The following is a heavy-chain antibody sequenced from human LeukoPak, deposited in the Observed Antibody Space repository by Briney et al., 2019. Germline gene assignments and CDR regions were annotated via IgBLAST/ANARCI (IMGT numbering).Heavy chain of an antibody. D-gene: IGHD3-3*01. V-gene: IGHV3-23*01. CDR1: GFTFSSCA. J-gene: IGHJ4*02. CDR2: ISGSGGST. CDR3: AKDRITIFGVVIIAPDFDY. Sequence: GGSLRLSCAASGFTFSSCAMSWVRQAPGRGLEWVSAISGSGGSTYYADSVKGRFTISRDNSKNTLYLQMNSLRAEDTAVYYCAKDRITIFGVVIIAPDFDYWGQGTLVTVSS.